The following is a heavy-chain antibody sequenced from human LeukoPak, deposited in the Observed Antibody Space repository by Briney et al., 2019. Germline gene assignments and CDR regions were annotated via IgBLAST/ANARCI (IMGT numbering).Heavy chain of an antibody. CDR2: INPNSGDT. Sequence: GASVKVSCKASGYTFTGYYMHWVRQAPGQGLEWMGWINPNSGDTNYAQKFQGRVTMTRDTSISTAYMELSRLRSVDTPVYYCARGNYCSGGSCYDGAFDYWGQGTLVTVSS. CDR3: ARGNYCSGGSCYDGAFDY. D-gene: IGHD2-15*01. J-gene: IGHJ4*02. V-gene: IGHV1-2*02. CDR1: GYTFTGYY.